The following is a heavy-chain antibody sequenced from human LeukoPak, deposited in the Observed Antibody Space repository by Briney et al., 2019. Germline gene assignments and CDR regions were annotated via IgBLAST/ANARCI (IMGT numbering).Heavy chain of an antibody. V-gene: IGHV3-30-3*01. D-gene: IGHD1-7*01. J-gene: IGHJ4*02. CDR1: GFTFSSYA. CDR3: ARDGDWNYSTYYFDY. Sequence: GGSLRLSCAASGFTFSSYAMHWVRQAPGKGLEWVAVISYDGSNKYYADSVKGRFTISRDNSKNTLYLQMNSLRAEDTAVYYCARDGDWNYSTYYFDYWGQGTLVTVSS. CDR2: ISYDGSNK.